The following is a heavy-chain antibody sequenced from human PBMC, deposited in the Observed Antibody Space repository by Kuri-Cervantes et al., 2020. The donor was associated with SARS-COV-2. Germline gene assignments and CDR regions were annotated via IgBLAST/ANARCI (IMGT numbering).Heavy chain of an antibody. D-gene: IGHD2/OR15-2a*01. CDR2: VYGGASTT. J-gene: IGHJ4*02. V-gene: IGHV3-23*03. CDR1: GFTFSIYA. Sequence: GESLKISCAASGFTFSIYAMNWVRQAPGKGLEWVSGVYGGASTTYYADSVKGRFTISRDNSKNTLYLQMNSLRAEDTAVYYCAKDLSHPHYYFFDYWGQGTLVTVSS. CDR3: AKDLSHPHYYFFDY.